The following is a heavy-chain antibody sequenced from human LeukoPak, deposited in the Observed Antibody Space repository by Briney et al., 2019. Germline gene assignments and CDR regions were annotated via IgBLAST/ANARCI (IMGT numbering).Heavy chain of an antibody. CDR3: AVGDLYGWDYFDY. CDR1: GYTFTSYA. V-gene: IGHV1-3*01. J-gene: IGHJ4*02. Sequence: ASVKVSCKASGYTFTSYAMHWVRQAPGQRLEWMGWINAGNGNTKYTQKFQGRVTITRDTSASTAYMELSSLRSEDTAVYYCAVGDLYGWDYFDYWGQGTLVTVSS. D-gene: IGHD3-10*01. CDR2: INAGNGNT.